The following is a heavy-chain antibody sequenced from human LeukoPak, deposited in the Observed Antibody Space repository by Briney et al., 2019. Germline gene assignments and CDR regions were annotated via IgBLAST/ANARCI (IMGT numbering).Heavy chain of an antibody. D-gene: IGHD2-8*01. J-gene: IGHJ6*03. CDR3: ARELSTNGVYYMDV. V-gene: IGHV1-46*01. Sequence: ASVKVSCKASGYTFTSYYMHWVRQAPGQGLEWMGIINPSGGSTSYAQKFQGRVTMTRDMSTSAVYMELSSLRSEDTAVYYCARELSTNGVYYMDVWGKGTTVTVPS. CDR1: GYTFTSYY. CDR2: INPSGGST.